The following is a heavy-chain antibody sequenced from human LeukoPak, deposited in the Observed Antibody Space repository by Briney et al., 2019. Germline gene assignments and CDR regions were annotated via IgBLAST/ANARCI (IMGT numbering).Heavy chain of an antibody. CDR2: ISYDGSNK. J-gene: IGHJ4*02. D-gene: IGHD3-22*01. Sequence: GGSLRLSCAASGFTFSKYAMHWVRQAPGKGLECVAVISYDGSNKYHADSVKGRFTISRDNSKNTLYLQMNSLRAEDTAVYYCAKDSSRWDYYDSSGYPGFDYWGQGTLVTVSS. CDR1: GFTFSKYA. V-gene: IGHV3-30-3*01. CDR3: AKDSSRWDYYDSSGYPGFDY.